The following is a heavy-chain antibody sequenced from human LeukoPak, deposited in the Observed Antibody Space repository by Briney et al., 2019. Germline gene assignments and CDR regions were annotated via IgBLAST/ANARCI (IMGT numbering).Heavy chain of an antibody. CDR2: MNPNSGNT. CDR1: GYTFTGYY. CDR3: ARAPAYGGDFLE. D-gene: IGHD3-3*01. V-gene: IGHV1-8*03. Sequence: ASVKVSCKASGYTFTGYYMHWVRQATGQGLEWMGWMNPNSGNTGYAQKFQGRVTITRNTSISTAYMELSSLRSEDTAVYYCARAPAYGGDFLEWGQGTLVTVSS. J-gene: IGHJ4*02.